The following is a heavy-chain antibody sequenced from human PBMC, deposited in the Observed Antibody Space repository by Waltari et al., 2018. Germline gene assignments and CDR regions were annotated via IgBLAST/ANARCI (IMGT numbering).Heavy chain of an antibody. CDR2: SNSDGSST. CDR1: GFTYSMYW. J-gene: IGHJ2*01. V-gene: IGHV3-74*01. CDR3: ARGARRTTVTTGWWYFDL. D-gene: IGHD4-17*01. Sequence: EVQLVASGGGLVQPGGSLRLSCAASGFTYSMYWMHCVRQAPGKGLVWVSRSNSDGSSTSYADSVKGRFTISKDNAKNTVYLQMNSLRAEDTAIYYCARGARRTTVTTGWWYFDLWGRGTLVTVSS.